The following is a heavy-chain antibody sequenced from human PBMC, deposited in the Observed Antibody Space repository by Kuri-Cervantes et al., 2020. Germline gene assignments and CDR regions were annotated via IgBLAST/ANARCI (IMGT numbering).Heavy chain of an antibody. J-gene: IGHJ3*02. V-gene: IGHV4-34*01. CDR2: INHSGST. D-gene: IGHD6-19*01. Sequence: SETLSLTCAVYGGSFSGYYWSWIRQLPGKGLEWIGEINHSGSTNYNPSLKSRVTISVDTSKNQFSLKLSSVTAADTAVYYCASSPIAGYSSGGDAFDIWGQGTMVTVSS. CDR3: ASSPIAGYSSGGDAFDI. CDR1: GGSFSGYY.